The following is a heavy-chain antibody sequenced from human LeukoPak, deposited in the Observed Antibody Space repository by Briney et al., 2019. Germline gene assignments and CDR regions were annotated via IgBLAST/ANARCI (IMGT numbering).Heavy chain of an antibody. J-gene: IGHJ5*02. D-gene: IGHD2-21*01. V-gene: IGHV4-34*01. Sequence: SETLSLTCAVYGGSFSGYYWSWIRQPPGKGLEWIGEINHSGSTNYNPSLKSRVTISVDTSKNQFSLKLSSVTAADTAVYYCARVHIAVVSPIGNWSDPWGQGTLVTVSS. CDR1: GGSFSGYY. CDR2: INHSGST. CDR3: ARVHIAVVSPIGNWSDP.